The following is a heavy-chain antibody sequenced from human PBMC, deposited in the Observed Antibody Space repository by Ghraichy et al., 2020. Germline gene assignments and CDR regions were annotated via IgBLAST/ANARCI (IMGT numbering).Heavy chain of an antibody. CDR2: ISGSGDRT. J-gene: IGHJ6*02. V-gene: IGHV3-23*01. D-gene: IGHD6-19*01. CDR1: GFTFSSYA. CDR3: AKVGPYTSGWYRNYHGMDV. Sequence: GGSLRLSCEASGFTFSSYAMSWVRQAPGKGLEWVSAISGSGDRTNYADSVKGRFTVSRDKSENTLYLQMNGLRGEDTAVYYCAKVGPYTSGWYRNYHGMDVWGQGNTVIVSS.